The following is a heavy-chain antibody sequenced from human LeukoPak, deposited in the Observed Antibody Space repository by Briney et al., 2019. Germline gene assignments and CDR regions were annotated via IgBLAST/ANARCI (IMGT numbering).Heavy chain of an antibody. J-gene: IGHJ4*02. CDR2: IVATGAGT. Sequence: GGSLRLSCAASGFIFNNYAMTWVRQAPGKGLEWVSAIVATGAGTYYADSVRGRFTISRDNSKNTLYLQMNSLRVDDTAVYYCARKEGATTWRGQGTLVTVSS. CDR3: ARKEGATTW. CDR1: GFIFNNYA. V-gene: IGHV3-23*01. D-gene: IGHD1-26*01.